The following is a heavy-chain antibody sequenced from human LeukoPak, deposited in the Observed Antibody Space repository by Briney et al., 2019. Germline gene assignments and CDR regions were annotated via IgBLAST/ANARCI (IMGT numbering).Heavy chain of an antibody. CDR1: GGSISSYY. Sequence: PSETLSLTCTVSGGSISSYYWSWIRQPPGKGLEWIGYIYYSGSTSYNPSPKSRVTISVDTSKNQFSLKLSSVTAADTAVYYCARHLSGGSGSYYYYYMDVWGKGTTVTVSS. J-gene: IGHJ6*03. D-gene: IGHD3-10*01. CDR3: ARHLSGGSGSYYYYYMDV. V-gene: IGHV4-59*08. CDR2: IYYSGST.